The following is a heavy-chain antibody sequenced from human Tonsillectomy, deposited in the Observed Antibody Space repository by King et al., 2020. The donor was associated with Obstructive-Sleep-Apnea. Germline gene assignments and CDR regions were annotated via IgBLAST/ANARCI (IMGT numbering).Heavy chain of an antibody. CDR3: ARLAHGRFDP. V-gene: IGHV4-59*08. CDR2: IYSSGTT. Sequence: QVQLVESGPGLVKPSDTLSLTCNVSGDSITMYYWSWIRQPPGKGLEFIGYIYSSGTTNINPSLKSRVTMSVGTSKNQFSLELRSVTAADTAIYYYARLAHGRFDPWGQGTLATVSS. CDR1: GDSITMYY. J-gene: IGHJ5*02.